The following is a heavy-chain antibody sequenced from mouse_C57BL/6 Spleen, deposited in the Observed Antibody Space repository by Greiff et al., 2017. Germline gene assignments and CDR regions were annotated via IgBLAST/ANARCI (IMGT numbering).Heavy chain of an antibody. V-gene: IGHV3-6*01. CDR3: ARDRTVVADWYFDV. J-gene: IGHJ1*03. D-gene: IGHD1-1*01. Sequence: EVKLQESGPGLVKPSQSLSLTCSVTGYSITSGYYWNWIRQFPGNKLEWMGYISYDGSNNYNPSLKNRISITRDTSKNQFFLKLNSVTTEDTATYYCARDRTVVADWYFDVWGTGTTVTVSS. CDR2: ISYDGSN. CDR1: GYSITSGYY.